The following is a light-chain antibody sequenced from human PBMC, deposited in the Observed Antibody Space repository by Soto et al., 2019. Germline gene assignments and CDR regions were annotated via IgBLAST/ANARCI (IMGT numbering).Light chain of an antibody. Sequence: EIVMTQSPVTLSVSRGERATLSCRASQTIIHNLAWYQQKPGQAPRLLIYGASNRTNDIPDRFSGSGSGTEFTLSMSIMQSEDFAVYYSQQYKSWPPITFGQGTRLEMK. CDR3: QQYKSWPPIT. CDR1: QTIIHN. V-gene: IGKV3-15*01. J-gene: IGKJ5*01. CDR2: GAS.